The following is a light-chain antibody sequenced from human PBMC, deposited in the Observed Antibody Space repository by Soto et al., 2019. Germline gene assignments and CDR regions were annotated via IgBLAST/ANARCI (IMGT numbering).Light chain of an antibody. CDR1: QSVSSY. Sequence: EIVLTQSPATLSLSPGERATLSCRASQSVSSYLAWYQEKPGQAPRLLIYDASNRATGIPARFSGSESGTDFTLTISSLEPEDFAVYYCQQRSNWRTFGQGTKLEIK. CDR3: QQRSNWRT. J-gene: IGKJ2*01. V-gene: IGKV3-11*01. CDR2: DAS.